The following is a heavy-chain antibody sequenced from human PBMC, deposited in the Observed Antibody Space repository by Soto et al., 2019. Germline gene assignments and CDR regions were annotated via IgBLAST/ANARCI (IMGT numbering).Heavy chain of an antibody. CDR1: GASISGFY. CDR3: VRDGTKTLREWFDP. V-gene: IGHV4-4*07. D-gene: IGHD1-1*01. CDR2: IYATGTT. J-gene: IGHJ5*02. Sequence: SETLSLTCTVSGASISGFYWSWIRKSAGKGLEWIGRIYATGTTDYNPSLKSRVMMSVDTSKKQFSLKLRSVTAADTAVYYCVRDGTKTLREWFDPWCQG.